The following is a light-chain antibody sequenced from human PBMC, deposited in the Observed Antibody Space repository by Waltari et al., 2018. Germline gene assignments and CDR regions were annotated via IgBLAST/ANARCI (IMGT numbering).Light chain of an antibody. CDR3: QQYNTAPLT. J-gene: IGKJ4*01. Sequence: DIVMTQSPDSLAVSLGERATINCTSSQTVLNSFNNKNCLAWYQQKPGQPPKLLIYWTSTRESGVPDRFSGSGSGTDFTLTISSLQAEDVAVYYCQQYNTAPLTFGGGTKVEIK. CDR1: QTVLNSFNNKNC. V-gene: IGKV4-1*01. CDR2: WTS.